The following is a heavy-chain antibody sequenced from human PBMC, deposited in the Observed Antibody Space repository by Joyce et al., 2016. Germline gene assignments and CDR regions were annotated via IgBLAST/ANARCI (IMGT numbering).Heavy chain of an antibody. CDR3: SRYHPNDY. CDR1: GFNFGNYA. CDR2: IRSKVYGETT. Sequence: EVQLVQSGGGLVQPGRSLRLSCTASGFNFGNYAISWFRQAPGKGLEWLGFIRSKVYGETTEYAASVKGRCTVSRDDSKFIAYLQMNSLRTEDTAIYYCSRYHPNDYWGQGTLVTVSS. J-gene: IGHJ4*02. V-gene: IGHV3-49*03.